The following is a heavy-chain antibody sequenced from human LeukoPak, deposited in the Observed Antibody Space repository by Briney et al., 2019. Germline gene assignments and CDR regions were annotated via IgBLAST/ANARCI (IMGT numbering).Heavy chain of an antibody. CDR2: IYYSGST. J-gene: IGHJ5*02. D-gene: IGHD3-10*01. CDR1: GGSISSYY. V-gene: IGHV4-59*12. CDR3: ARGCAITMVRGVIITPRASNWFDP. Sequence: SETLSLTCTVSGGSISSYYWSWIRQPPGKGLEWIGYIYYSGSTNYNPSLKSRVTISVDTSKNQFSLKLSSVTAADTAVYYCARGCAITMVRGVIITPRASNWFDPWGQGTLVTVSS.